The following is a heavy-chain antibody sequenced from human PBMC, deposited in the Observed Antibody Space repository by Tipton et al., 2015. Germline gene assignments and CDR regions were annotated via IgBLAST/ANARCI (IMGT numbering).Heavy chain of an antibody. Sequence: TLSLTCTVSGGSIAISSYYWGWIRQPPGKGLEWIGSIYYSGTTYYNPSLKSRITISIDTSKNQFSLKVNSVSAADTAVYYCASTAGVVATLDYWGQGTLVTVSS. D-gene: IGHD5-12*01. CDR3: ASTAGVVATLDY. J-gene: IGHJ4*02. V-gene: IGHV4-39*01. CDR2: IYYSGTT. CDR1: GGSIAISSYY.